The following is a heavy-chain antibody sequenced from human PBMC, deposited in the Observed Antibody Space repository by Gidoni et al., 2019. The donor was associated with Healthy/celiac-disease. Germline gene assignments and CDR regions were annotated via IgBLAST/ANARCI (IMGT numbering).Heavy chain of an antibody. CDR3: ARSPCSSGWSDALDI. CDR2: IYPGDSDT. V-gene: IGHV5-51*01. Sequence: ELQLVHSGAVVTQPGASLKISCQGSGYSFPSYWIGWVRQMPGKGLEWMGIIYPGDSDTRYSPSVQGQVTISADKSISTAYLQWSSLKASDNAMYYCARSPCSSGWSDALDIWGQGTMVTVSA. CDR1: GYSFPSYW. J-gene: IGHJ3*02. D-gene: IGHD6-19*01.